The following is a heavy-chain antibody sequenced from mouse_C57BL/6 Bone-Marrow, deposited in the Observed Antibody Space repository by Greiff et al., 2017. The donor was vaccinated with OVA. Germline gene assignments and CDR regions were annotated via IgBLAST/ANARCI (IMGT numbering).Heavy chain of an antibody. D-gene: IGHD1-1*01. CDR1: GYTFTSYW. CDR3: AIATTVVATDWYFDV. Sequence: VQLVESGAELVKPGASVKLSCKASGYTFTSYWMQWVKQRPGQGLEWIGEIDPSDSYTNYNQKFKGKATLTVDTSSSTAYMQLSSLTSEDSAVYYCAIATTVVATDWYFDVWGTGTTVTVSS. V-gene: IGHV1-50*01. CDR2: IDPSDSYT. J-gene: IGHJ1*03.